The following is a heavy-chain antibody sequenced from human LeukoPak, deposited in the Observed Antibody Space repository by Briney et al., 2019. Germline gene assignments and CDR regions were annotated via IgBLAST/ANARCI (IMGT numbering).Heavy chain of an antibody. Sequence: SETLSLTCTVSGGSISSYYWSWIRQPAGKGLEWIGRIYTSGSTNYNPSLKSRVTISVDASKNHFSLKMTSVTAADTAVYYCARLGFGYNSNYYYYYMDVWGKGTTVTVSS. J-gene: IGHJ6*03. D-gene: IGHD5-24*01. CDR2: IYTSGST. CDR3: ARLGFGYNSNYYYYYMDV. CDR1: GGSISSYY. V-gene: IGHV4-4*07.